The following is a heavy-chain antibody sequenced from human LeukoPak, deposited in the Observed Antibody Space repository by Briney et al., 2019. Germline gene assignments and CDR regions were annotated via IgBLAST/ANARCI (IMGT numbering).Heavy chain of an antibody. CDR1: GGSISSGSYY. CDR3: AREGSLRFWSGYYKERGGFDP. Sequence: SETLSLTCTVSGGSISSGSYYWSWIRQPPGKGLEWIGYIYYSGSTNYNPSLKSRVTISVDTSKNQFSLKLSSVTAADTAVYYCAREGSLRFWSGYYKERGGFDPWGQGTLVTVSS. J-gene: IGHJ5*02. CDR2: IYYSGST. V-gene: IGHV4-61*01. D-gene: IGHD3-3*01.